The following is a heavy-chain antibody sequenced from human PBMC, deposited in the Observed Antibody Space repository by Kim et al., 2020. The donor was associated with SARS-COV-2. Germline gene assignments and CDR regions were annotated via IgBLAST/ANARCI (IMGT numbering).Heavy chain of an antibody. CDR3: TRHPAPGTIFGVVIQRDGMDV. Sequence: GGSLRLSCAASGFTFSGSAIHWVRQASGKGLEWVGRIRSKANTYATAYAASVKGRFTISRDDSKNTAYLQMNSLKTEDTAVYYCTRHPAPGTIFGVVIQRDGMDVWGQGTTVTVSS. CDR1: GFTFSGSA. D-gene: IGHD3-3*01. V-gene: IGHV3-73*01. J-gene: IGHJ6*02. CDR2: IRSKANTYAT.